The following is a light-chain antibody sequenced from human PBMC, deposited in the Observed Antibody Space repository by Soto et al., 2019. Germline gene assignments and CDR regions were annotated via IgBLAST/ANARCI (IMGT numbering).Light chain of an antibody. J-gene: IGLJ3*02. Sequence: QPVLTQSSSASASLGSSVKLTCTLRSGHSSYIIAWHQQQPGKAPRYLMKLEGSGSYNKGSGVPDRFSGSSSGADRYLTISTLQFEDEADYYCETWDSNTNTVFGGGTKVTVL. CDR1: SGHSSYI. CDR3: ETWDSNTNTV. CDR2: LEGSGSY. V-gene: IGLV4-60*02.